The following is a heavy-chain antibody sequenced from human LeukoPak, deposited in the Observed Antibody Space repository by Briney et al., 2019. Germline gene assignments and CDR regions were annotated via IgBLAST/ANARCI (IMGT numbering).Heavy chain of an antibody. D-gene: IGHD2-15*01. V-gene: IGHV3-72*01. CDR1: GFTFSDYY. CDR2: IRNKANSYTT. CDR3: ARGSKLGAAPTGGYYYYGIDV. J-gene: IGHJ6*02. Sequence: GGSLRLSCAASGFTFSDYYMDWVRQAPGMGLEWVGRIRNKANSYTTEYAASVSGRFTISRDDSKDSLCLQMNSLKTEDTAVYYCARGSKLGAAPTGGYYYYGIDVWGQGTTVTVSS.